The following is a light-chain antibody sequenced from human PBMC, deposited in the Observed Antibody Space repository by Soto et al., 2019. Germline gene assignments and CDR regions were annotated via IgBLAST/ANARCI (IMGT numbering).Light chain of an antibody. CDR1: EDIDTS. CDR2: GAS. Sequence: DIQMTQSPSTLSVSLGDRITITCRASEDIDTSLAWFQQRPGKAPKVLIAGASGLMNGVPSTFSGSGSGTEFALTSSSVQPDDFATYFCQHYDPFSWTFGQGTKVDIK. J-gene: IGKJ1*01. V-gene: IGKV1-5*01. CDR3: QHYDPFSWT.